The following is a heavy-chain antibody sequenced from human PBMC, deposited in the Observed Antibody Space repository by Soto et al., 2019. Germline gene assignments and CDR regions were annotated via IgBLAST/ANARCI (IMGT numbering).Heavy chain of an antibody. CDR2: IFSNDEK. CDR1: GFSLSNGKVG. CDR3: ARILFGRSVAGGYFYMDV. Sequence: HVTLKESGPVLVKPTETLTLTCTVSGFSLSNGKVGVSWIRQPPGKALEWLAHIFSNDEKSYRTSLKSRLTIVEDTSKSQVVLTMTNVDPVDTATYYCARILFGRSVAGGYFYMDVWGKGTTVTVSS. J-gene: IGHJ6*03. V-gene: IGHV2-26*01. D-gene: IGHD6-19*01.